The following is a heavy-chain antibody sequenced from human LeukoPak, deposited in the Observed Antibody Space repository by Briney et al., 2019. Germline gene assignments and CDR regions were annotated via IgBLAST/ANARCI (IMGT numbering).Heavy chain of an antibody. CDR3: AKSKGSGGRENFDY. V-gene: IGHV3-9*01. J-gene: IGHJ4*02. Sequence: GGSLRLSYAASGFTFDDYAMHWVRQAPGKGLEWVSGISWNSGSIGYADSVKGRFTISRDNAKNSLYLQMNSLRAEDTALYYCAKSKGSGGRENFDYWGQGTLVTVSS. CDR1: GFTFDDYA. D-gene: IGHD2-15*01. CDR2: ISWNSGSI.